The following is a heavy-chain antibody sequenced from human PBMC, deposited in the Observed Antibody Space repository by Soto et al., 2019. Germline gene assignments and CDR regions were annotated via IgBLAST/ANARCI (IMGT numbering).Heavy chain of an antibody. J-gene: IGHJ5*01. CDR2: VNSDGTIT. CDR1: GFDFSNAW. V-gene: IGHV3-74*01. D-gene: IGHD2-21*01. CDR3: TRDQAYSSAA. Sequence: EVQLVESGGGLVQPGGSLRLSCAASGFDFSNAWMHWVRQAPGKGLVWFSHVNSDGTITTYADSVKGRFTISRDNAKNTVFLQMKSLRVEDSVFYYFTRDQAYSSAAWGDGTYVTVSS.